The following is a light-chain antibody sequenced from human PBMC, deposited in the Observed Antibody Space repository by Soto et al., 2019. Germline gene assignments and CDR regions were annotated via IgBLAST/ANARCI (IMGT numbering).Light chain of an antibody. J-gene: IGKJ1*01. CDR2: GAY. V-gene: IGKV3-20*01. CDR1: QSVSNNY. Sequence: EIVMTQSPATLSVSPGERATLSCRASQSVSNNYLAWYQQKPGQAPRLLIYGAYNRATGIPDRFSGSGSGTDFTLTISRLEHEDFAVYYCQQYGSSGTFGQGTKVDIK. CDR3: QQYGSSGT.